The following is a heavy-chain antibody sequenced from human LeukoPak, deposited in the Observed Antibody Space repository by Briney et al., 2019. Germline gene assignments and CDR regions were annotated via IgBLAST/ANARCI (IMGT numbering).Heavy chain of an antibody. CDR3: TKGRVDGPNDY. V-gene: IGHV3-9*01. CDR2: ISWNSGSI. D-gene: IGHD5-24*01. CDR1: GFTFDDYA. Sequence: GRSLRLSCAASGFTFDDYAMHWVRQAPGKGLEWVSGISWNSGSIGYADSVKGRFTISRDNAKNSLYLQMNSLRAEDTALYYCTKGRVDGPNDYWGQGTLVTVSS. J-gene: IGHJ4*02.